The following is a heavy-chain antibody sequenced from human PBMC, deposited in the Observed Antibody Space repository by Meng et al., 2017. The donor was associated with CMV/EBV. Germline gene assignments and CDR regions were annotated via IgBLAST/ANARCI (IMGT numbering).Heavy chain of an antibody. J-gene: IGHJ4*02. CDR3: AKDIGQLQIAEYYFDY. V-gene: IGHV3-9*01. CDR2: ISWNSGSI. CDR1: GFTFDAYA. Sequence: GGSLRLSCSASGFTFDAYALHWVRQAPGKGLEWVSGISWNSGSIDYADSVKGRFTISRDNAKNSLYLQMNSLRAEDTALYYCAKDIGQLQIAEYYFDYWGQGTLVTVSS. D-gene: IGHD2-2*01.